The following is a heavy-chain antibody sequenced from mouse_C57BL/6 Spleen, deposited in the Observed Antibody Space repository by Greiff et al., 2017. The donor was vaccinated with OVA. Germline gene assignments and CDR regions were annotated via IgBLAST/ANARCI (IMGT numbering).Heavy chain of an antibody. Sequence: QVQLQQSGAELVKPGASVKISCKASGYAFSSSWMNWVKQRPGKGLEWIGQIYPGDGVTNYNGKFKGKATLTAEKTSSKADMQLSSLTSEDSAVYFCARFGSSSYAMDDWGQGTSVTVSS. CDR3: ARFGSSSYAMDD. J-gene: IGHJ4*01. CDR2: IYPGDGVT. V-gene: IGHV1-80*01. CDR1: GYAFSSSW. D-gene: IGHD1-1*01.